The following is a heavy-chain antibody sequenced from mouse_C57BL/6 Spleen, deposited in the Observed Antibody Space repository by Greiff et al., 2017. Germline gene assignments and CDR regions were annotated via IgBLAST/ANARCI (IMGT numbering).Heavy chain of an antibody. Sequence: EVNVVESGGGLVKPGGSLKLSCAASGFTFSDYGMHWVRQAPEKGLEWVAYISSGSSTIYYADTVKGRFTISRDNAKNTLFLQMTSLRSEDTAMYYCARGLAYYFDYWGQGTTLTVSS. D-gene: IGHD3-3*01. CDR2: ISSGSSTI. CDR3: ARGLAYYFDY. CDR1: GFTFSDYG. J-gene: IGHJ2*01. V-gene: IGHV5-17*01.